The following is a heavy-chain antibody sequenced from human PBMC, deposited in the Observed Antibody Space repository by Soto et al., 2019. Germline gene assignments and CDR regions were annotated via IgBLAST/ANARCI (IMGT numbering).Heavy chain of an antibody. CDR3: AREEDGGVGY. J-gene: IGHJ4*02. D-gene: IGHD3-16*01. V-gene: IGHV3-7*03. Sequence: EVQLVESGGGLVKPGGSLRLSCAASGFTFSSYSMNWVRQAPGKGLEWVANIKQDGSEKYYVDSVKGRFTISRDNAKNSLYLQMNSLRAEDTAVYYCAREEDGGVGYWGQGTLVTVSS. CDR2: IKQDGSEK. CDR1: GFTFSSYS.